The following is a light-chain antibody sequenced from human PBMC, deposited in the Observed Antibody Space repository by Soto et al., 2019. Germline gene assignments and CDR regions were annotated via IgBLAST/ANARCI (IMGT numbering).Light chain of an antibody. V-gene: IGKV3-15*01. J-gene: IGKJ1*01. Sequence: EIVMTQSPATLSVSPGERATLSCRASQSVSSNLAWYQQKPGQAPRLIIYGASTRATAIPARFSGSGSGTELTLTIGSMQSEDFAVYYCQQYNNWPPRGTFGQGTKVEIK. CDR1: QSVSSN. CDR2: GAS. CDR3: QQYNNWPPRGT.